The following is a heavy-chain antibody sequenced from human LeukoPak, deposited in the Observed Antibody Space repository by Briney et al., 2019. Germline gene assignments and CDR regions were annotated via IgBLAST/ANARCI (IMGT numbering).Heavy chain of an antibody. CDR2: IYYSGST. D-gene: IGHD3-16*01. Sequence: SETLSLTCTVSNGSVRSCYWSWVRQSPGKGLEWIGYIYYSGSTNYNPSLKSRVTISIHTSRNQFSLMLSSVTAADTAMYYCARYYDRTGFDYWGQGTLVTVSS. V-gene: IGHV4-59*08. CDR1: NGSVRSCY. CDR3: ARYYDRTGFDY. J-gene: IGHJ4*02.